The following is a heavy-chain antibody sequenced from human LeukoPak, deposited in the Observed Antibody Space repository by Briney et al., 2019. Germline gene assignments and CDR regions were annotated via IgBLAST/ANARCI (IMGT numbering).Heavy chain of an antibody. V-gene: IGHV1-18*01. CDR3: ARALLWFEEPSHIDY. CDR2: ITAYNDNT. D-gene: IGHD3-10*01. CDR1: GYTFTSYG. Sequence: ASVKVSCKASGYTFTSYGISWVRQAPGQGLEWMGWITAYNDNTNYAQKLQGRVTMTTDTSTSTAYMELRCLRSDDTAVYYCARALLWFEEPSHIDYWGQGTLVTASS. J-gene: IGHJ4*02.